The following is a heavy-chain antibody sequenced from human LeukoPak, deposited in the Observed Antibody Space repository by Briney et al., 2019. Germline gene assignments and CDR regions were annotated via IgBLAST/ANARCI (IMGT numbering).Heavy chain of an antibody. Sequence: AASVKVSCKASGGTFSSYAISWVRQAPGQGLEWMGRIIPTLGIANYAQKFQGRVTITADKSTSTAYMELSSLRSEDTAVYYCARDPEDPRPGWLQSPRRIASAGYWGQGTLVTVSS. V-gene: IGHV1-69*04. CDR2: IIPTLGIA. CDR1: GGTFSSYA. CDR3: ARDPEDPRPGWLQSPRRIASAGY. D-gene: IGHD5-24*01. J-gene: IGHJ4*02.